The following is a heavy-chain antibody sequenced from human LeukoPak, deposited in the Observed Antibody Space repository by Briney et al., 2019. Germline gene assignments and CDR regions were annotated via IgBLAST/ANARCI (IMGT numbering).Heavy chain of an antibody. V-gene: IGHV3-30*04. Sequence: GSLRLSCVASGFTFTGHSMHWVRQAPGKGLEWVAVVANDEKTIFYADSLKGRFTVSRDNSKNTLYLQMNTLRGEDTAVYYCAKDRNRHCDYWGQGTLVTVSS. CDR1: GFTFTGHS. D-gene: IGHD1-14*01. J-gene: IGHJ4*02. CDR3: AKDRNRHCDY. CDR2: VANDEKTI.